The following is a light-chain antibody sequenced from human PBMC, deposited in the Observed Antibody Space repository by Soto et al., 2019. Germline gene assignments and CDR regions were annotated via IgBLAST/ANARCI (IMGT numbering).Light chain of an antibody. CDR2: AAS. Sequence: EVVLTQSPGTLPLSPGEGATLSCRASQSVSSSYLAWYQQKPGQAPSLLIYAASSRATDVPDRFSGSGSGTDFTLTISRLEPEDFAVYYCQLYGGSHMFSFGQGTKLQIK. V-gene: IGKV3-20*01. CDR1: QSVSSSY. J-gene: IGKJ2*01. CDR3: QLYGGSHMFS.